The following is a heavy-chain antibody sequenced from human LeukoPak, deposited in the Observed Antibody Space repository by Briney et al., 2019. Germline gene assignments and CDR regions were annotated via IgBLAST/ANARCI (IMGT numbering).Heavy chain of an antibody. CDR1: GYTFTGYY. CDR3: ARDSDYYDSSVGYAFDI. J-gene: IGHJ3*02. V-gene: IGHV1-2*02. D-gene: IGHD3-22*01. Sequence: ASVKVSCKSSGYTFTGYYMHWVRQAPGQGLEWMGWISPSSGGTNYAQKFQGRVTMTRDTSISTAYMELSSLRSDDTAVYYCARDSDYYDSSVGYAFDIWGQGTMVTVSS. CDR2: ISPSSGGT.